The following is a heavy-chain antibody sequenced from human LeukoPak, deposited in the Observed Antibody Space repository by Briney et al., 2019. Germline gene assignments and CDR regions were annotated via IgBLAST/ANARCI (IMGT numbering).Heavy chain of an antibody. D-gene: IGHD3-10*01. CDR3: ARVTRFTQFGELWFDS. V-gene: IGHV4-34*01. J-gene: IGHJ5*01. Sequence: SETLSLTCAVYGGSFSSYYWSWIRQSPGKGLEWIGEITHSRSTNYNPSLKSRDTISLDTSKSQFSLKLTSVTAADTAVYYCARVTRFTQFGELWFDSWGQGTLLTVSS. CDR2: ITHSRST. CDR1: GGSFSSYY.